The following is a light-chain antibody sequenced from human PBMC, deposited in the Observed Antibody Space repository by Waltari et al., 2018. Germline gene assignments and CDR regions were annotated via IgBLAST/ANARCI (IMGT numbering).Light chain of an antibody. CDR3: CSYTSTSTYV. CDR2: EVS. V-gene: IGLV2-14*01. J-gene: IGLJ1*01. Sequence: QSALTQPASVSGSPGQSIAISCTGSIRDIGLYNFVSWYQHHPGTAPKLIIYEVSKRPSGVSLRFSGSKSGSTASLTISGLQAEDETTYYCCSYTSTSTYVFGNGTKVAVL. CDR1: IRDIGLYNF.